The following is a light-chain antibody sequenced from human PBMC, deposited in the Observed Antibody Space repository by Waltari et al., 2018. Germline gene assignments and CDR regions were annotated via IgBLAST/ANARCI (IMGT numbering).Light chain of an antibody. CDR1: QSVRNN. Sequence: DIVMTQSPATLSVSPGERATLSCRASQSVRNNLVCYQQQPGQAPRLLIDGASTRVPGIPARFSGSGSGTEFTLTISSLQSEDFAVYYCQQYNNWPPWTFGQGTKVEIK. CDR2: GAS. J-gene: IGKJ1*01. CDR3: QQYNNWPPWT. V-gene: IGKV3-15*01.